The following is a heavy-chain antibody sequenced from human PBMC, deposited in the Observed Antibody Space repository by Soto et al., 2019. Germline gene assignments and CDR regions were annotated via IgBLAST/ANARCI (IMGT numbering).Heavy chain of an antibody. Sequence: QVQLVQSGAEVKKPESSVKVSCKTSGGTFVRHVISWVRQAPGQGPEWMGKINPLSDIPNYAQKFQDRVTFTADTDSSTAYMELSSLRSDDTAVYYCAAPACAATWCSPSHNLDHWGQGTLVTVSS. V-gene: IGHV1-69*09. CDR2: INPLSDIP. J-gene: IGHJ4*02. CDR1: GGTFVRHV. D-gene: IGHD2-2*01. CDR3: AAPACAATWCSPSHNLDH.